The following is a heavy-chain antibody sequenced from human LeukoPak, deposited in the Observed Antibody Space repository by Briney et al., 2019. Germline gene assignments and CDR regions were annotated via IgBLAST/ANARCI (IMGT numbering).Heavy chain of an antibody. D-gene: IGHD3-10*01. J-gene: IGHJ4*02. CDR1: GGSISSGSYY. Sequence: PSQTLSLTCTVSGGSISSGSYYWSWIRQPAGKGLEWIGRIYTSGSTNYNPSLKSRVTISVDTSKNQFSLKLSYLTTEETAVYYRAIEVTMGRGVMVPTLAYWGQGTLGTVSS. CDR3: AIEVTMGRGVMVPTLAY. CDR2: IYTSGST. V-gene: IGHV4-61*02.